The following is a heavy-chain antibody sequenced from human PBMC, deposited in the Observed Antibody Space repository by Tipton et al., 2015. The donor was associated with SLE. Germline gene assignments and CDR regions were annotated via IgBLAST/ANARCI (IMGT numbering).Heavy chain of an antibody. CDR2: ISDGGDT. V-gene: IGHV4-59*08. CDR3: ARGMLTWRGAILGVDV. CDR1: GGSIRSNF. J-gene: IGHJ6*02. D-gene: IGHD3-10*02. Sequence: TLSLTCSVSGGSIRSNFWIWIRQPPGKGLEWIGHISDGGDTNQNPSLKSRVTMSVDSAKNQFSLKVTSVTAADTAVYYCARGMLTWRGAILGVDVWGQGTTVNVSS.